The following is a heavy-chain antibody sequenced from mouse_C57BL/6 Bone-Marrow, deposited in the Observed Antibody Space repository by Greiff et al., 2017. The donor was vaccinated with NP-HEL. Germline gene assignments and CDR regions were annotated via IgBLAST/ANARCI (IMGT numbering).Heavy chain of an antibody. J-gene: IGHJ4*01. D-gene: IGHD1-1*01. CDR3: ARRTTVVAPYAMDY. CDR2: IYPGDGDT. V-gene: IGHV1-82*01. Sequence: VQVVESGPELVKPGASVKISCKASGYAFSSSWMNWVKQRPGKGLEWIGRIYPGDGDTNYNGKFKGKATLTADKSSSTAYMQLSSLTSEDSAVYFCARRTTVVAPYAMDYWGQGTSVTVSS. CDR1: GYAFSSSW.